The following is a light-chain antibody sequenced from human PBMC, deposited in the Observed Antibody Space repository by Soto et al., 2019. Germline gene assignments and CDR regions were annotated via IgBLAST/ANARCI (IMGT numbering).Light chain of an antibody. J-gene: IGLJ2*01. CDR1: SSNIGAGYD. CDR3: QSYDSSLSRV. CDR2: GNS. Sequence: QSVLTQPPSVSGAPGRRVTISCTGSSSNIGAGYDVHWYQQLPGTAPKLLIYGNSNRPSGVPDRFSCSKSGTSASLAITWLQAEDEADYYCQSYDSSLSRVFGGGTKLTVL. V-gene: IGLV1-40*01.